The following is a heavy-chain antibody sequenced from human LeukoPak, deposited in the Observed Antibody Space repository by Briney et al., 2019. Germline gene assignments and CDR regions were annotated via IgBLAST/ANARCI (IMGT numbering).Heavy chain of an antibody. CDR2: VHYTGKT. CDR1: GDSISSSY. D-gene: IGHD3-22*01. CDR3: ARGYYDRSGSSNPFDS. J-gene: IGHJ4*02. V-gene: IGHV4-59*01. Sequence: SGTLSLTCTVSGDSISSSYWSWIRQPPGERLEWVGYVHYTGKTNYNPSLNNRATISVDMSKNQFSLTLTSVTVADTAMYYCARGYYDRSGSSNPFDSWGQGTLVTVSA.